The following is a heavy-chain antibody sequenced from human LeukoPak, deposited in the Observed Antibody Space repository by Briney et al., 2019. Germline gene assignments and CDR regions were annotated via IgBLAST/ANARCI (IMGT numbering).Heavy chain of an antibody. CDR2: ISGSGGST. Sequence: GGSLRLSCAASGFTFSSYAMSWVRQAPGKGLEWVSAISGSGGSTYYADSVKGRFTISRDNSKNTLYLQMNSLRAEDTAVYYCAKDRYRVDLNYYYMDVWGKGTTATVSS. J-gene: IGHJ6*03. CDR1: GFTFSSYA. V-gene: IGHV3-23*01. D-gene: IGHD3-16*02. CDR3: AKDRYRVDLNYYYMDV.